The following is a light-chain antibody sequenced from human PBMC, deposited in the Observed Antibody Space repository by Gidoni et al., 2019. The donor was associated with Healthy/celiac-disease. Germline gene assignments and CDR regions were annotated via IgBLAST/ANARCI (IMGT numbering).Light chain of an antibody. J-gene: IGKJ3*01. Sequence: IQFTHSLPSLSASVGDRVTITSRASQGISSYLAWYQQKPGRAPKPLIYSAAALQRWVPSRFSGGGSGTDFTLTISSLQPEEFATYYCRQLNSYPPCTFGPGTKVDIK. CDR2: SAA. CDR3: RQLNSYPPCT. CDR1: QGISSY. V-gene: IGKV1-9*01.